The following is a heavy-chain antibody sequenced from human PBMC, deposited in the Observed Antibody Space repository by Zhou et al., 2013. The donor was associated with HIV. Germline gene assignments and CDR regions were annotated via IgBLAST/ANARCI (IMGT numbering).Heavy chain of an antibody. D-gene: IGHD6-25*01. CDR1: GGTFSSYA. CDR3: ARVPPYSSANYYYYYMDV. CDR2: IIPIFGTA. V-gene: IGHV1-69*05. Sequence: QVQLVQSGAEVKKPGSSVKVSCKASGGTFSSYAISWVRQAPGQGLEWMGGIIPIFGTANYAQKFQGRVTITTDESTSTAYMELSSLRSEDTAVYYCARVPPYSSANYYYYYMDVWGKGTTGHRLL. J-gene: IGHJ6*03.